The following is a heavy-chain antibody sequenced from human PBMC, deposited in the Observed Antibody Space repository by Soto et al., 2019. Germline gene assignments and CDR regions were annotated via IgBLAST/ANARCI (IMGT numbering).Heavy chain of an antibody. J-gene: IGHJ6*02. D-gene: IGHD6-19*01. V-gene: IGHV1-8*01. CDR3: ARGYSSGWTRSYYYGMDV. CDR2: MNPNSGNT. CDR1: GYTFTSYD. Sequence: GASVXVSCKASGYTFTSYDINWVRQATGQGLEWMGWMNPNSGNTGYAQKFQGRVTMTRNTSISTAYMELSSLRSEDTAVYYCARGYSSGWTRSYYYGMDVWGQGTTVTVSS.